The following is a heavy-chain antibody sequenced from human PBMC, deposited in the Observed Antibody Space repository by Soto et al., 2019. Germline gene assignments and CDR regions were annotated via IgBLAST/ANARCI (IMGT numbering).Heavy chain of an antibody. D-gene: IGHD6-13*01. CDR1: GYTFTSYG. CDR3: PRDLGQHPFDY. CDR2: ISAYNGNK. V-gene: IGHV1-18*01. J-gene: IGHJ4*02. Sequence: QVQLVQSGAEVKKPGASVKVSCKASGYTFTSYGISWVRQAPGQGLEWRGWISAYNGNKKYAQKVQGRVTMTTHTSTSTAHMELRSLRSDEPAVYSCPRDLGQHPFDYWRQGTLVTVAS.